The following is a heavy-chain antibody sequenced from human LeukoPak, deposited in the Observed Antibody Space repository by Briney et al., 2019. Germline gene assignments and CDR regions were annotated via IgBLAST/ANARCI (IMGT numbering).Heavy chain of an antibody. CDR2: INPNSGGT. CDR1: GYTFTGYY. D-gene: IGHD1-26*01. Sequence: ASVKVSCKASGYTFTGYYMHWVRQAPGQGLEWMGWINPNSGGTNYAQKFQGRVTMTRDTSISTAYMELSRLRSDDTAVYYCARDTSSTASGSPLDYWGQGTLVTVSS. V-gene: IGHV1-2*02. J-gene: IGHJ4*02. CDR3: ARDTSSTASGSPLDY.